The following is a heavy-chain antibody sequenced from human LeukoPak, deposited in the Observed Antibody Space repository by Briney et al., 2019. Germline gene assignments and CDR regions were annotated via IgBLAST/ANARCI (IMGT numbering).Heavy chain of an antibody. CDR2: INSDGSST. D-gene: IGHD3-10*01. CDR1: GFTFSSYW. J-gene: IGHJ6*03. Sequence: PGGSLRLSCAASGFTFSSYWMHWVRQAPGKGLVWVSRINSDGSSTSYADSVKGRFTISRDNAKNTLYLQMNSLRAEDTAVYYCARGERYYYGSGYSMDVWGKGTTVTVSS. V-gene: IGHV3-74*01. CDR3: ARGERYYYGSGYSMDV.